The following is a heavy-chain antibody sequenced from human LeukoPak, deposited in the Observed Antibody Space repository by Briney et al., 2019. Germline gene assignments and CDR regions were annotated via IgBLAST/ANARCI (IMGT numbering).Heavy chain of an antibody. Sequence: SETLSLTCTVSGGSIRSYYWSWIRQPPGKGLEWIGYIYYNGSTNYNPSLKSRVTISVDTSKNQFSLKLSSVTAADTAVYYCARGAYGDYGNNWFDPWGQGTLVTVSS. CDR2: IYYNGST. D-gene: IGHD4-17*01. J-gene: IGHJ5*02. CDR3: ARGAYGDYGNNWFDP. CDR1: GGSIRSYY. V-gene: IGHV4-59*08.